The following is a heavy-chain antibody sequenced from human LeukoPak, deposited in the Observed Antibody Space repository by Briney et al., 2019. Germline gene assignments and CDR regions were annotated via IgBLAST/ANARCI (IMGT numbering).Heavy chain of an antibody. CDR2: IYSNGGT. J-gene: IGHJ3*01. V-gene: IGHV4-39*01. CDR3: GNFDF. CDR1: GGSIRSSRYY. Sequence: SETLSLTCTVSGGSIRSSRYYWGWIRQPPGKGLEWIGSIYSNGGTYYNPSFRSRVTMSVDTSKNQFSLKLTSVTAAETAVYYCGNFDFWGQGTMVIVSS.